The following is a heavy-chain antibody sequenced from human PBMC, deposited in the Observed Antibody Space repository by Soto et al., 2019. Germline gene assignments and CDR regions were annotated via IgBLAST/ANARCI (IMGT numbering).Heavy chain of an antibody. CDR2: INHSGST. CDR1: GGSFSGYY. V-gene: IGHV4-34*01. D-gene: IGHD1-1*01. CDR3: ARGNDAGQEGHGDY. Sequence: QVQLQQWGAGLLKPSETLSLTCAVYGGSFSGYYWSWIRQPPGKGLEWIGEINHSGSTNYNPSLKSRVTISVDTSKNQFSLKLSSVTAADTAVYYCARGNDAGQEGHGDYWGQGTLVTVSS. J-gene: IGHJ4*02.